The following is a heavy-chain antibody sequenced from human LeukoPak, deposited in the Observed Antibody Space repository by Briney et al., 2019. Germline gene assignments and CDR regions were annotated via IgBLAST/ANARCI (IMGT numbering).Heavy chain of an antibody. J-gene: IGHJ3*02. CDR1: GFTFSSYE. D-gene: IGHD5-24*01. CDR2: ISSSGSTI. V-gene: IGHV3-48*03. Sequence: PGGSLRLSCAASGFTFSSYEMNWVRQAPGKGLEWVSYISSSGSTIYYADSVKGRLTISRDNAKNSLYLQMNSLRAEDTAVYYCARAEMATDAFDIWGQGTMVTVSS. CDR3: ARAEMATDAFDI.